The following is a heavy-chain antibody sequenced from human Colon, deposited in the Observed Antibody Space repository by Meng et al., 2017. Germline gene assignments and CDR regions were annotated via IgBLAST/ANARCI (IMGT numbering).Heavy chain of an antibody. Sequence: SVKVSCKTSGGTFRTYVINWVRQAPGQGLEWMGGIIPVFSKSHDAQKFPGRVTITADKSTSTAYMELSSLRSEDTAVYYCASRYGSGSPKHAYFQHWGQGTLVTVSS. V-gene: IGHV1-69*06. CDR2: IIPVFSKS. CDR1: GGTFRTYV. D-gene: IGHD3-10*01. J-gene: IGHJ1*01. CDR3: ASRYGSGSPKHAYFQH.